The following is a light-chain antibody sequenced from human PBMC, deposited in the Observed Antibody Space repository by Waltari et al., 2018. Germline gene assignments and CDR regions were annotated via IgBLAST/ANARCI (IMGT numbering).Light chain of an antibody. CDR1: GPLTSF. CDR2: SAS. CDR3: QQSRTAPIT. J-gene: IGKJ5*01. V-gene: IGKV1-39*01. Sequence: DIQLTQSPSSLSASVGDTVTISCRASGPLTSFMHWYQHRPGTAPRLLIYSASALKTGVPSGFSGTGYGTDFTLIISSLQPDDSATYYCQQSRTAPITFGHGTRVEI.